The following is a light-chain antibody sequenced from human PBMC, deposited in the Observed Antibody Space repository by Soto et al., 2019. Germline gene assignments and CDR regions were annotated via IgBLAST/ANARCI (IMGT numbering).Light chain of an antibody. CDR3: QQYGSSLMYT. CDR1: QSMSSDY. Sequence: EIVLTQSPGTLSLSPGERATLSCRASQSMSSDYLAWYQQKPGHAPRLLIYGTSSRATGIPDRFSGSRSGADFTLTISILEPEDFAVYYCQQYGSSLMYTFGQGTKLEIK. J-gene: IGKJ2*01. CDR2: GTS. V-gene: IGKV3-20*01.